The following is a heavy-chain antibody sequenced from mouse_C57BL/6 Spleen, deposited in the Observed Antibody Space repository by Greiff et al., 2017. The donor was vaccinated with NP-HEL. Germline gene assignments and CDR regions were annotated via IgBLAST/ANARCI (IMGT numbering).Heavy chain of an antibody. CDR1: GFTFSDYG. D-gene: IGHD1-1*01. Sequence: EVKLMESGGGLVKPGGSLKLSCAASGFTFSDYGMHWVRQAPEKGLEWVAYISSGSSTIYYADTVKGRFTISRDNAKNTLFLQMTSLRSEDTAMYYCAREKRNIYSVYFDYWGQGTTLTVSS. V-gene: IGHV5-17*01. J-gene: IGHJ2*01. CDR3: AREKRNIYSVYFDY. CDR2: ISSGSSTI.